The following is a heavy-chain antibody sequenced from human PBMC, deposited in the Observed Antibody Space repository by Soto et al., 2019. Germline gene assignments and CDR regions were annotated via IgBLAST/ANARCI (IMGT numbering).Heavy chain of an antibody. CDR2: IYDDGTT. D-gene: IGHD2-2*01. CDR1: GGSISSYF. J-gene: IGHJ3*01. Sequence: PSETVSLTSSVSGGSISSYFRNWLRQPPGKGLEWIGYIYDDGTTDYNPSLKSRVTILLDMSKNQFSLKLSSVTAADTAVYYCVSSRSAIYGDALDVWGQGTMVTVSS. CDR3: VSSRSAIYGDALDV. V-gene: IGHV4-59*03.